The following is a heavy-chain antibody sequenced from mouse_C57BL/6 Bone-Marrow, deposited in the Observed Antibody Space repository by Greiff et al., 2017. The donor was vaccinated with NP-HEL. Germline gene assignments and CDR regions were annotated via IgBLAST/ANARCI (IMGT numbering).Heavy chain of an antibody. CDR3: ARTHITTVDWYIDV. V-gene: IGHV3-6*01. D-gene: IGHD1-1*01. CDR2: ISYDGSN. Sequence: ESGPGLVKPSQSLSLTCSVTGYSITSGYYWNWIRQFPGNKLEWMCYISYDGSNNYNPSPNNPISITRYTPNTQLFLKLNSVTTEDTTTYYCARTHITTVDWYIDVWGTGTTVTVSS. J-gene: IGHJ1*03. CDR1: GYSITSGYY.